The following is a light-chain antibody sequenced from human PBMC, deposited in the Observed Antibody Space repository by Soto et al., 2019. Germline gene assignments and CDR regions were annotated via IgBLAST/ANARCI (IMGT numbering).Light chain of an antibody. CDR3: CSYAGSSTPYV. V-gene: IGLV2-11*01. CDR1: SNDVGRFDY. CDR2: DVN. Sequence: QSALTQPRSVSGSPGQSVTISCTGTSNDVGRFDYVSWYQQHPGKAPKVIIYDVNERPSGVPNRFSGSKSGNTASLTISGLQADDEADYYCCSYAGSSTPYVFGTGTNVTVL. J-gene: IGLJ1*01.